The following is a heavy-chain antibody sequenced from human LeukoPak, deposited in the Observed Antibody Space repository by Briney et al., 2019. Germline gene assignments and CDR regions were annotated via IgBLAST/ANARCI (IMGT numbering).Heavy chain of an antibody. CDR2: IVVGSGNT. Sequence: ASVKVSCKASGFAFSNSAVQWVRQARGQRLEWIGWIVVGSGNTNYALKFQERVTIARDKPTNTAFMELSSLRSEDTAVYYCAADIVGSQLHWGQGTVVTVSS. D-gene: IGHD1-26*01. J-gene: IGHJ4*02. V-gene: IGHV1-58*01. CDR3: AADIVGSQLH. CDR1: GFAFSNSA.